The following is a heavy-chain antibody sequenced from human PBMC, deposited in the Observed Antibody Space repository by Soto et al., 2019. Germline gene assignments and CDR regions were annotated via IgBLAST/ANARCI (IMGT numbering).Heavy chain of an antibody. CDR2: MDPNSGST. J-gene: IGHJ6*02. CDR3: ARERKFDFWRKGLDV. Sequence: QAQLVQSGAEVKKPGASVKVSCKASGYTFTSYDINWVRQAPGQGLEWLGWMDPNSGSTGYAQNFQGRVTRTRNISINTAHMELSSLRSEETAVYYGARERKFDFWRKGLDVWGQGTTVTVSS. CDR1: GYTFTSYD. V-gene: IGHV1-8*01. D-gene: IGHD3-3*01.